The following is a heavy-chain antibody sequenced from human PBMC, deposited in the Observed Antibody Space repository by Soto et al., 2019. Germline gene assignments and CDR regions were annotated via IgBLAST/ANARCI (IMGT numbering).Heavy chain of an antibody. D-gene: IGHD3-3*02. CDR2: IYYSGST. CDR1: GGSISSSSYY. J-gene: IGHJ4*02. V-gene: IGHV4-39*07. Sequence: PSETLSLTCTVSGGSISSSSYYWGWIRQPPGKGLEWIGSIYYSGSTYYNPSFQGQVTISADKSISTAYLQWSSLKASDTAMYYCFRASDLISGFDYWGQGTLVTVSS. CDR3: FRASDLISGFDY.